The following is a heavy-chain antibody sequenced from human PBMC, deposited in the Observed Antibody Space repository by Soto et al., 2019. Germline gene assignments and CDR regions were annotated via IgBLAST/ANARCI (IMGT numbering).Heavy chain of an antibody. Sequence: EVQLVESGGGLVQPGGSLRLSCAASGFTVSSNYMSWVRQAPGKGLEWVSVIYSGGTTYYADSVKGRFTISRDNSKNTLYLQMNSLRAEDTAVYYCARKGDSSDYGGWFDPWGQGTLVTVSS. CDR1: GFTVSSNY. CDR2: IYSGGTT. D-gene: IGHD3-22*01. J-gene: IGHJ5*02. V-gene: IGHV3-66*01. CDR3: ARKGDSSDYGGWFDP.